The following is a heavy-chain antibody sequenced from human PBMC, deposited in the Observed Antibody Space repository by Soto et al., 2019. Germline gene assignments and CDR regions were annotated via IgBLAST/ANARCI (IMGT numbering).Heavy chain of an antibody. J-gene: IGHJ5*02. CDR2: IFYSGST. CDR1: GVSISGSRYY. V-gene: IGHV4-39*02. D-gene: IGHD3-22*01. Sequence: PSETLSLTCTVSGVSISGSRYYWGWIRQPPGKGLEWLGSIFYSGSTFYNPALKSRVTFSVDTSKNHFSLKLSSVTAADTAVYYCARHKTTMLTVVSAFDPWGQGTRVTVSS. CDR3: ARHKTTMLTVVSAFDP.